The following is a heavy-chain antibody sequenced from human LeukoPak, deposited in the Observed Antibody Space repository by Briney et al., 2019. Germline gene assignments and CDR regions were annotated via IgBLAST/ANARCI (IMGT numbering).Heavy chain of an antibody. Sequence: GGSLRLSCAASGFSFSSYGMSWVRQAPGKGLEWVSAIIGSGGSTYYADSVKGRFTISRDNVKNTLYLQMNSLRVEDTAVYYCAKGLRIAAAGTGFDYWGQGTLVTVPS. D-gene: IGHD6-13*01. J-gene: IGHJ4*02. CDR3: AKGLRIAAAGTGFDY. CDR2: IIGSGGST. V-gene: IGHV3-23*01. CDR1: GFSFSSYG.